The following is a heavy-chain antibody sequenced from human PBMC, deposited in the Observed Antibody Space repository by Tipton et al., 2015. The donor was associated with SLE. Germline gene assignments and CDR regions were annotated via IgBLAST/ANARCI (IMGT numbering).Heavy chain of an antibody. CDR1: GGFISSGGYS. CDR3: ARVPYGGNSGLDAFDI. V-gene: IGHV4-30-2*01. Sequence: TLSLTCAVSGGFISSGGYSWSWIRQPPGKGLEWIGEINHSGSTNYNPSLKSRVTISVDTSKNQFSLKLSSVTAADTAVYYCARVPYGGNSGLDAFDIWGQGTMVTVSS. CDR2: INHSGST. D-gene: IGHD4-23*01. J-gene: IGHJ3*02.